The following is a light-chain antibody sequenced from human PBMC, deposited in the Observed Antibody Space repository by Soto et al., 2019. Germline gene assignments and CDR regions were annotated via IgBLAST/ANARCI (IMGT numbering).Light chain of an antibody. CDR2: AAS. V-gene: IGKV3-15*01. J-gene: IGKJ5*01. CDR1: QSVSNN. CDR3: QQYDNWPSIT. Sequence: EIVMTQSPATLSVSAGERATLSCRASQSVSNNLAWYQQKPGQAPRLLIYAASTRATGVPVRFSGGGSGTEFTLTISSLQSEDLAIYYCQQYDNWPSITFGQGTRLEIK.